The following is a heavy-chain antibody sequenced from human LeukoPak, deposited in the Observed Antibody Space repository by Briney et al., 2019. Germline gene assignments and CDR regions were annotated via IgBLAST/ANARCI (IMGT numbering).Heavy chain of an antibody. J-gene: IGHJ4*02. CDR2: IYYSGST. D-gene: IGHD3-10*01. V-gene: IGHV4-59*08. CDR1: GGSLSSYY. CDR3: ARGPQTYYYGSGSYLNV. Sequence: SETLSLTCTVSGGSLSSYYWSWIRQPPGKGLEWIGYIYYSGSTNYNPSLKSRVTISVDTSKNQFSLKLSSVTAADTAVYYCARGPQTYYYGSGSYLNVWGQGTLVTVSS.